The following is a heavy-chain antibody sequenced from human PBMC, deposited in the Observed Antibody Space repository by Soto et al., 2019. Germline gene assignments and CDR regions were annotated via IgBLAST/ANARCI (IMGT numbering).Heavy chain of an antibody. CDR3: ARDCSGGICYGYYFDY. D-gene: IGHD2-15*01. J-gene: IGHJ4*02. Sequence: EVQLVESGGGSVQPGGSLRLSCATSGFTLSSYWMSWVRQAPGKGLEWVANIKRDGSEKYYVDSVQGRFTISRDNAKNSLYLQMNSLRAEDTALYYCARDCSGGICYGYYFDYWGQGTLVTVSS. CDR2: IKRDGSEK. CDR1: GFTLSSYW. V-gene: IGHV3-7*01.